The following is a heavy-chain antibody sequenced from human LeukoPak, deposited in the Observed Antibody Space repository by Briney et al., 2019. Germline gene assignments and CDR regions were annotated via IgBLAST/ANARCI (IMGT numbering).Heavy chain of an antibody. V-gene: IGHV4-31*03. CDR3: AREFRSPRRGWTTDY. CDR2: IYYSGST. J-gene: IGHJ4*02. D-gene: IGHD6-19*01. Sequence: SQTLSLTCTVSGGSISSGGYYWSWIRQHPGTGLEWIGYIYYSGSTYYNPSLKSRVTISVDTSKNQFSLKLSSVTAADTAVYYCAREFRSPRRGWTTDYWGQGTLVTVSS. CDR1: GGSISSGGYY.